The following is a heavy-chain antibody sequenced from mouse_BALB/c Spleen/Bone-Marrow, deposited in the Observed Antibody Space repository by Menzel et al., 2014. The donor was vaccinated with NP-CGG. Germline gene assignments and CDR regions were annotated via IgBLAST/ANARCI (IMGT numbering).Heavy chain of an antibody. Sequence: VQLQQSGPELVKPGASVRMSCKASGYTFTTYYIHWVKQRPGQGLEWIGWIYPRNVNTNYNEKFRGKATLTADKSSSTAYMQLSSLTSEDSAVYFCARLLLPYYAMDYWGQGTSVTVSS. CDR1: GYTFTTYY. V-gene: IGHV1S56*01. J-gene: IGHJ4*01. CDR2: IYPRNVNT. D-gene: IGHD1-1*01. CDR3: ARLLLPYYAMDY.